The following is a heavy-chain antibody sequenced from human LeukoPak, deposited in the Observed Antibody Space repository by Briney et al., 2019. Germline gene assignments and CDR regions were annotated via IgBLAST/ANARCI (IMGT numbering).Heavy chain of an antibody. V-gene: IGHV4-34*01. Sequence: PSETLSLTCAVYGGSLSGYYWSWISQPPGKGLEWIGEINHSGSTNYNPSLKSRVTISVDTSKNQFSLKLSSVTAADTAVYYCKVVVVTAIHNYFDYWGQGTLVTVSS. CDR1: GGSLSGYY. J-gene: IGHJ4*02. CDR2: INHSGST. D-gene: IGHD2-21*02. CDR3: KVVVVTAIHNYFDY.